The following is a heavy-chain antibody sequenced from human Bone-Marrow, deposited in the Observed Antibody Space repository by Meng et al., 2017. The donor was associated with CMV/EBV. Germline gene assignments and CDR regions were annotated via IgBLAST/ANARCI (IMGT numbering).Heavy chain of an antibody. D-gene: IGHD2-2*01. Sequence: ASVKVSCKASGYTFTSYGISWVRQAPGQGLEWMGWISAYNGNTNYAQKLQGRVTMTTDTSTSTAYMELRSLRSDDTAVYYCARDQYLSPYCSSTSCNQTDPLDIWGQGTMVTVSS. V-gene: IGHV1-18*01. CDR3: ARDQYLSPYCSSTSCNQTDPLDI. J-gene: IGHJ3*02. CDR1: GYTFTSYG. CDR2: ISAYNGNT.